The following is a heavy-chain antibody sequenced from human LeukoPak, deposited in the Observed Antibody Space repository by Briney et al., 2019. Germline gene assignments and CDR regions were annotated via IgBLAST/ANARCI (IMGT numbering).Heavy chain of an antibody. CDR2: IYYSGST. D-gene: IGHD3-10*01. V-gene: IGHV4-31*03. CDR1: GGSISSGGYY. J-gene: IGHJ4*02. CDR3: ARAASPYYYGSGSYYSRFDY. Sequence: SQTLSLTCTVSGGSISSGGYYWSWIRQHPGKGLEWIGYIYYSGSTYYNPSLKSRVTISVDTSKNQFSLQLNSVTPEDTAVYYCARAASPYYYGSGSYYSRFDYWGQGTLVTVSS.